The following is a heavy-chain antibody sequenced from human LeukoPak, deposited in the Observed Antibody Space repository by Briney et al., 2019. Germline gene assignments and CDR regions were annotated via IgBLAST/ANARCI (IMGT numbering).Heavy chain of an antibody. V-gene: IGHV1-8*01. J-gene: IGHJ4*02. CDR2: LNPNSGNT. CDR3: ARVASSSWYGDDY. D-gene: IGHD6-13*01. Sequence: ASVKVSCKASGYTFTSYDINWVRQATGQGLESMGWLNPNSGNTGYAQKFQGRVTMTRNTSISAAYMELSSLRSEDTAVYYCARVASSSWYGDDYWGQGTLVTVSS. CDR1: GYTFTSYD.